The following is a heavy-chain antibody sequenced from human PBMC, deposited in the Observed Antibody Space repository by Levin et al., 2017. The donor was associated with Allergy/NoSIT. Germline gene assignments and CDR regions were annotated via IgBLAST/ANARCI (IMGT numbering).Heavy chain of an antibody. CDR2: MKQTGIEA. CDR3: ARGTNFDF. J-gene: IGHJ4*02. V-gene: IGHV3-7*01. CDR1: GFTFSAYW. D-gene: IGHD2-8*01. Sequence: GGSLRLSCVASGFTFSAYWMSWVRQAPGKGLEWVAHMKQTGIEAYNVDSVKGRFTISRDNAKNSLYLQMNSLRADDTAVYYCARGTNFDFLGQGTLVTISS.